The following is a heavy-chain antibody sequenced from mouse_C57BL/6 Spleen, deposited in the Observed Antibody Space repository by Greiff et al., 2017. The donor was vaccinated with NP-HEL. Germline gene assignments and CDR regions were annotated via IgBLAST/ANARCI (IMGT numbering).Heavy chain of an antibody. Sequence: QVQLKESGPGLVQPSQSLSITCTVSGFSLTSYGVHWVRQSPGKGLEWLGVIWSGGSTDYNAAFISRLSISKDNSKSQVFFKMNSLQADDTAIYYCARNRQVYYFDYWGQGTTLTVSS. CDR3: ARNRQVYYFDY. D-gene: IGHD3-2*01. CDR1: GFSLTSYG. J-gene: IGHJ2*01. CDR2: IWSGGST. V-gene: IGHV2-2*01.